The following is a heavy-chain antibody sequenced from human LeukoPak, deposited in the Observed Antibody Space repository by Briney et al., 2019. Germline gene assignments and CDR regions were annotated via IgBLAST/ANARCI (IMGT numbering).Heavy chain of an antibody. D-gene: IGHD3-10*01. CDR1: GFTFSSYA. Sequence: GGSLRLSCAASGFTFSSYAMSWVRQAPGKGLEWVACISSSSSYIYYADSVKGRFTLSRDNAKNSLFLQMSSLRAEDTALYYCARDSSPQGFFFFDYWGQGTLVTVSS. CDR2: ISSSSSYI. V-gene: IGHV3-21*01. J-gene: IGHJ4*02. CDR3: ARDSSPQGFFFFDY.